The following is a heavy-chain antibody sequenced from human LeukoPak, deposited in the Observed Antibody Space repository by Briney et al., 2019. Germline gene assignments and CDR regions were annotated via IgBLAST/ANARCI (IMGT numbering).Heavy chain of an antibody. CDR1: GGSFSGYY. CDR2: IYYSGST. D-gene: IGHD3-10*01. Sequence: SETLSLTCAVYGGSFSGYYWSWIRQPPGKGLEWIGYIYYSGSTYYNPSLKSRVTISVDTSKNQFSLKLSSVTAADTAVYYCARERLRRYYYGSGSVNWFDPWGQGTLVTVSS. J-gene: IGHJ5*02. V-gene: IGHV4-30-4*08. CDR3: ARERLRRYYYGSGSVNWFDP.